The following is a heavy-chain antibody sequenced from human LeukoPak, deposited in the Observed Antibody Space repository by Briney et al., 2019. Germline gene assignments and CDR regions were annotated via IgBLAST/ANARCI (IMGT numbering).Heavy chain of an antibody. D-gene: IGHD3-10*01. J-gene: IGHJ4*02. V-gene: IGHV4-30-2*01. CDR3: ARAGPYGSGSYYDY. CDR2: IYHSGST. CDR1: GGSISSDGYS. Sequence: SETLSLTCAVSGGSISSDGYSWSWIRQPPGKGLEWIGYIYHSGSTYYNPSLKSRVTISVDRSKNQFSLKLSSVTAADTAAYYCARAGPYGSGSYYDYWGQGTLVTVSS.